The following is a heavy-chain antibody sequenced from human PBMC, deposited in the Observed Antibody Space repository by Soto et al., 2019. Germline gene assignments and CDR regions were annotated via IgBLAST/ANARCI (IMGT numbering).Heavy chain of an antibody. V-gene: IGHV4-31*03. D-gene: IGHD3-3*01. CDR3: ARDRLGYDFWSGLVLVGMDV. Sequence: SETLSLTCTVSGGSISSGGYYWSWIRQHPGKGLEWIGYVYYSGSTYYNPPLKSRVTISVDTSKNQFSLKLSSVTAADTAVYYCARDRLGYDFWSGLVLVGMDVWGQGTTVTVSS. CDR2: VYYSGST. CDR1: GGSISSGGYY. J-gene: IGHJ6*02.